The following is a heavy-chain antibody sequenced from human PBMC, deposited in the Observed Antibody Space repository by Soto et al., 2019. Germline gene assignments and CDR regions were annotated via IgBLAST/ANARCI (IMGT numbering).Heavy chain of an antibody. V-gene: IGHV3-48*02. J-gene: IGHJ4*02. D-gene: IGHD6-19*01. CDR2: INGGSDSI. CDR3: AKSGDSAGWGIDF. Sequence: EVQLEESGGGLVQPGGSLRLYCVGSGFMFDSFAMNWVRQAPGKGLEWVAYINGGSDSIYYAESVKGRFTISRDNARNSLSLQMNSLSDEDTAVYYCAKSGDSAGWGIDFWGQGTLVTVSS. CDR1: GFMFDSFA.